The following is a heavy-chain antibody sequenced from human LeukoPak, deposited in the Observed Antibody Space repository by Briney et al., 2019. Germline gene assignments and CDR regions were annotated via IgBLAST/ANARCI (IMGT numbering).Heavy chain of an antibody. CDR1: GGSISSSSYY. Sequence: SETLSLTCTVSGGSISSSSYYWGWIRQPPGKGLEWIGSIYYSGSTYYNPSLKNRVTISVDTSKNQFSLKLSSVTAADTAVYYCARGVVGNAAAPGWLWFDPWGQGTLVTVSS. CDR2: IYYSGST. V-gene: IGHV4-39*07. D-gene: IGHD2-2*01. CDR3: ARGVVGNAAAPGWLWFDP. J-gene: IGHJ5*02.